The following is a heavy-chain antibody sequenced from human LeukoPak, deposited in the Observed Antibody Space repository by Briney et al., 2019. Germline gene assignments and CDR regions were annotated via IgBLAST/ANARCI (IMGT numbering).Heavy chain of an antibody. J-gene: IGHJ4*02. Sequence: GGSLRLSCAASGFTFRSYAMHWVRQASGKGLEWVGHIRSKANSYATAYAASVKGRFTISRDDSKNTAYLQMNSLRVEDTAVYYCARSPPLRGATAFDYWGQGTLVTVPS. CDR1: GFTFRSYA. CDR3: ARSPPLRGATAFDY. V-gene: IGHV3-73*01. D-gene: IGHD1-26*01. CDR2: IRSKANSYAT.